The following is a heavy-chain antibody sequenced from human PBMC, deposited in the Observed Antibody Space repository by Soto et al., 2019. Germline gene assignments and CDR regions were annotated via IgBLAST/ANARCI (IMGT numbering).Heavy chain of an antibody. V-gene: IGHV4-59*01. CDR1: GDSITYYY. Sequence: SETLSLTCTVSGDSITYYYWSWIRQSPGKGLEWIGYVYHDGSTKYNPSLESRVTISIDTSKNQFSLKLSSVIAADTAVYYCVSYDRQSRRYALDHWGQGTLVTVSS. CDR3: VSYDRQSRRYALDH. CDR2: VYHDGST. D-gene: IGHD3-16*01. J-gene: IGHJ4*02.